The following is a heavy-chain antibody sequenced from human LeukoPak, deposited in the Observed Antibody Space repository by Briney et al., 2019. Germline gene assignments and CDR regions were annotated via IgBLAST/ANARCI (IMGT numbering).Heavy chain of an antibody. D-gene: IGHD6-13*01. CDR1: GFTFSSYE. V-gene: IGHV3-48*03. CDR2: ISSSGSTI. J-gene: IGHJ4*02. Sequence: PGGSLRLSCAASGFTFSSYEMNWVRQAPGKGLEWVSYISSSGSTIYYADSVKGRFTISRDNAKNSLYLQMNSLRAEVTAVYYCARDVMGAAAGPFDYWGQGTLVTVSS. CDR3: ARDVMGAAAGPFDY.